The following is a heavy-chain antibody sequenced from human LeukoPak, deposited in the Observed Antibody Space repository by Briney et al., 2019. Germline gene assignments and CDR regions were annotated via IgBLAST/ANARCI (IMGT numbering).Heavy chain of an antibody. V-gene: IGHV1-69*04. Sequence: ASAKVSCKASGGTFSSYAISWVRQAPGQGLEWMGRIIPILGIANYAQKFQGRVTIAADESTSTAYMELSSLRSEDTAVYYCAKQRRSGYFDYWGQGTLVTVSS. CDR2: IIPILGIA. D-gene: IGHD1-26*01. J-gene: IGHJ4*02. CDR3: AKQRRSGYFDY. CDR1: GGTFSSYA.